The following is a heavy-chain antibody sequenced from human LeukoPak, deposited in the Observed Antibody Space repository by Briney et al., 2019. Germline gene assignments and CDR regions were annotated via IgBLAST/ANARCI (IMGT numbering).Heavy chain of an antibody. D-gene: IGHD6-19*01. CDR1: GYTFTGYY. CDR2: IIAYNGNT. Sequence: ASVKVSCKASGYTFTGYYMHWVRQAPGQGLEWMGWIIAYNGNTNYAQKLQGRVPMTTDTSTSTAYMELRSLRSDDTAVYYCARDLKMGYSSGRYSWGTGSSNDYWGQGTLVTVSS. CDR3: ARDLKMGYSSGRYSWGTGSSNDY. V-gene: IGHV1-18*04. J-gene: IGHJ4*02.